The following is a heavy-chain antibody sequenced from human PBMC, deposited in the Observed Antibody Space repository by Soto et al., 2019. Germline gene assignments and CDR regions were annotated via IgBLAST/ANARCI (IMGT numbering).Heavy chain of an antibody. V-gene: IGHV3-30*18. D-gene: IGHD6-19*01. CDR1: GFTFSSYG. J-gene: IGHJ1*01. CDR3: AKDRGIAVAGSDFRFQH. Sequence: GGSLRLSCAASGFTFSSYGMHWVRQAPGKGLEWVAVISYDGSNKYYADSVKGRFTISRDNSKNTLYLQMNSLRAEDTAVYYCAKDRGIAVAGSDFRFQHWGQGTLVTVSS. CDR2: ISYDGSNK.